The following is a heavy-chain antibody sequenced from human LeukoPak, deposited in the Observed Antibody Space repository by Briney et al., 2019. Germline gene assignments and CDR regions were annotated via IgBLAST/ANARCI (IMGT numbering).Heavy chain of an antibody. D-gene: IGHD2-15*01. CDR1: GYIFSSYY. Sequence: GASVKVSCKTSGYIFSSYYMHWVRQAPGQGLEWMGIINPRGGSSSYAQKFQDRATMARDTSTSTVYVELSSLRSEDTAIYYRARGYCSGGNCYSGPFDIWGQGTMVTVSS. CDR3: ARGYCSGGNCYSGPFDI. V-gene: IGHV1-46*01. CDR2: INPRGGSS. J-gene: IGHJ3*02.